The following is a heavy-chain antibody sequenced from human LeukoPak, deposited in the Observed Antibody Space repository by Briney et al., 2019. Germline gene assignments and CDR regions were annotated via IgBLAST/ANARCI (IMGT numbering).Heavy chain of an antibody. D-gene: IGHD3-22*01. CDR1: GGTFSSYA. CDR3: ARDLQGGAYYDSSGYPFDY. CDR2: IIPILGIA. J-gene: IGHJ4*02. Sequence: SVKVSCKASGGTFSSYAISWVRQAPGQGLEWMGRIIPILGIANYAQKFQGRVTITAVKSTSTAYMELSSLRSEDTAVYYCARDLQGGAYYDSSGYPFDYWGQGTLVTVSS. V-gene: IGHV1-69*04.